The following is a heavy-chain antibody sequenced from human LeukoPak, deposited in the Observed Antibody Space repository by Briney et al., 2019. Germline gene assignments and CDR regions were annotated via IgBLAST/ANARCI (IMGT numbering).Heavy chain of an antibody. CDR2: IRYDGSNK. CDR1: GFTFSSYG. J-gene: IGHJ4*02. Sequence: GGSLRLSCAASGFTFSSYGMHWVRQAPGKGLEWVAFIRYDGSNKYYADSVKGRFTISRDNSKNTLYLQMNSLRAEDTAVYYCAKDLLTTVVTPSFFDYWGQGTLVTVSS. V-gene: IGHV3-30*02. CDR3: AKDLLTTVVTPSFFDY. D-gene: IGHD4-23*01.